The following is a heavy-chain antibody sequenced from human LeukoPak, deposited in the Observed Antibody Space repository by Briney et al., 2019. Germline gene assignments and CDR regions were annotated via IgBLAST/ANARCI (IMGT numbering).Heavy chain of an antibody. CDR1: GFTFSSYG. Sequence: GESMRLSCAASGFTFSSYGIHWVRQAPGRGLEWVAVISYDGSNKYYADSVKGRFTLCTDTSKNTLYLQMNSLRAEDTAVYYCAKAFLLWFGGLIHGMDVWGQGTTVTVSS. CDR2: ISYDGSNK. CDR3: AKAFLLWFGGLIHGMDV. D-gene: IGHD3-10*01. V-gene: IGHV3-30*18. J-gene: IGHJ6*02.